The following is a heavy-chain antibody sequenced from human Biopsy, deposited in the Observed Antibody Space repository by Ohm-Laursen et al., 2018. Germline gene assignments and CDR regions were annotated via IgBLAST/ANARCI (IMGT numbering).Heavy chain of an antibody. D-gene: IGHD3-22*01. CDR1: GCTFNKHA. CDR2: IWYDGSIE. V-gene: IGHV3-33*01. J-gene: IGHJ3*02. Sequence: SLRLSCTAPGCTFNKHAMNRVRQAPGKGLEWVAVIWYDGSIEYYVDSVKGRFTISRDNYKNILYLQMNSLRVEDTAVYYCARDRLLYQYDSSGSDIWGQGTVVTVSS. CDR3: ARDRLLYQYDSSGSDI.